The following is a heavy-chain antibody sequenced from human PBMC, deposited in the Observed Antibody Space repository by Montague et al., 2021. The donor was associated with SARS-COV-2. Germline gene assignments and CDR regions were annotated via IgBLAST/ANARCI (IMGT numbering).Heavy chain of an antibody. V-gene: IGHV4-34*01. J-gene: IGHJ4*02. CDR3: ARGHYSSSWYGIRYYFDY. CDR1: GGSFSGYY. Sequence: SETLSLTCAVYGGSFSGYYWSWIRQPPGKGLEWIGEINHSGSTNHNPSLKSRVTISVDTSKNQFSLKLSSVTAADTAVYYCARGHYSSSWYGIRYYFDYWGQGTLVTVSS. D-gene: IGHD6-13*01. CDR2: INHSGST.